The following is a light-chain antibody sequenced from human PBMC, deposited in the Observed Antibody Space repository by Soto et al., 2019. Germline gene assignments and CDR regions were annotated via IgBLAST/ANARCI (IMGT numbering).Light chain of an antibody. CDR2: KAS. CDR3: QQYNSYPRT. J-gene: IGKJ1*01. CDR1: QSISSW. V-gene: IGKV1-5*03. Sequence: DIQMSLSPSTLSVSVGDRVTITGRASQSISSWLAWYPQKPGKAPKLLIYKASSLESGVPSRFSGSGSGTEFTLTISSLQPDDFATYYCQQYNSYPRTSGQGTKV.